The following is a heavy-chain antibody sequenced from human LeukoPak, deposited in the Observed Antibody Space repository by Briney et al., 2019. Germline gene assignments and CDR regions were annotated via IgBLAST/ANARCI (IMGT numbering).Heavy chain of an antibody. J-gene: IGHJ6*03. D-gene: IGHD1-20*01. CDR2: IKPNSVGT. CDR3: ARDLGITGSQWVMDV. Sequence: ASVKVSCKASGYTFTGYYMHWVRQAPGQGREWMGWIKPNSVGTNYAQKFQGRVTMTRDTSISTAYMELSRLRSDDTAVYYCARDLGITGSQWVMDVWGKGTTVTVSS. CDR1: GYTFTGYY. V-gene: IGHV1-2*02.